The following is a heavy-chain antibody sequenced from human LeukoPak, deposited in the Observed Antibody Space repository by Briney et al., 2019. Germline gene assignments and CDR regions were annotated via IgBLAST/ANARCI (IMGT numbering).Heavy chain of an antibody. Sequence: GASVKVSCKASGFTITDYYMHWVRQAPGQGLEWMGWISAYNGNTNYAQKLQGRVTMTTDTSTSTAYMELRSLRSDDTAVYYCARGRSRTDVVVITNDAFDIWGQGTMVTVSS. V-gene: IGHV1-18*04. CDR1: GFTITDYY. CDR3: ARGRSRTDVVVITNDAFDI. D-gene: IGHD3-22*01. J-gene: IGHJ3*02. CDR2: ISAYNGNT.